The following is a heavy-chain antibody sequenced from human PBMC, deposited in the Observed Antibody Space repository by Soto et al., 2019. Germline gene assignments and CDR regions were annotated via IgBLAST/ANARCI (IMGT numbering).Heavy chain of an antibody. Sequence: GSLRLSCAASGFTFSTYAMNWVRQAPGKGLEWVSAISANGAYTYYADSVKGRFTISRDNSVNALYLQMNSVRIEDTAVYYCAHPRGYGVFDAYDIWGQGTMVTFSS. CDR3: AHPRGYGVFDAYDI. CDR2: ISANGAYT. J-gene: IGHJ3*02. CDR1: GFTFSTYA. V-gene: IGHV3-23*01. D-gene: IGHD2-8*01.